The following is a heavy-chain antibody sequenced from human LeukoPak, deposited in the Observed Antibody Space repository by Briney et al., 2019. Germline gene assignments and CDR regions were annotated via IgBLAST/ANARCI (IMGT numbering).Heavy chain of an antibody. CDR1: GGSFSGYY. V-gene: IGHV4-34*01. CDR3: ARGYGYRYYYMDV. Sequence: PSETLSLTCAVYGGSFSGYYWSWIRQPPGKGLEWIGEINHSGSTNYNPSPKSRVTISVDTSKNQFSLKLSSVTAADTAVYYCARGYGYRYYYMDVWGKGTTVTISS. CDR2: INHSGST. J-gene: IGHJ6*03. D-gene: IGHD5-18*01.